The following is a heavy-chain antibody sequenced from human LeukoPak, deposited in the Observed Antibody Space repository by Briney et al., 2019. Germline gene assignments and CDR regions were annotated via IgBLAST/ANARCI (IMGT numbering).Heavy chain of an antibody. Sequence: SETLSLTCTVSGGSISSYYWSWIRQPPGKGLEWIGYIYYTGSTTYNPSLESRITISVDTSKNQFSLELTSVTAADTAVYYCARGPNYSGYGNFDYWGQGTLVTVSS. CDR1: GGSISSYY. D-gene: IGHD5-12*01. V-gene: IGHV4-59*01. J-gene: IGHJ4*02. CDR3: ARGPNYSGYGNFDY. CDR2: IYYTGST.